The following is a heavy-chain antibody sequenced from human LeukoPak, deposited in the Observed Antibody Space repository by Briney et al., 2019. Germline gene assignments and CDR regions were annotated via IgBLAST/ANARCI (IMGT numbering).Heavy chain of an antibody. CDR2: ISGTGGNT. CDR3: AKQGAYTTPDHSDY. J-gene: IGHJ4*02. D-gene: IGHD2-2*02. CDR1: GFTFRNYA. Sequence: GGSLRLSCAASGFTFRNYAMSWVRQAPGKGLEEVSTISGTGGNTYYADSVKGRFTISKNISQSTLYLQMHSLRCNHTAVYYCAKQGAYTTPDHSDYWGQGTLVTVSS. V-gene: IGHV3-23*01.